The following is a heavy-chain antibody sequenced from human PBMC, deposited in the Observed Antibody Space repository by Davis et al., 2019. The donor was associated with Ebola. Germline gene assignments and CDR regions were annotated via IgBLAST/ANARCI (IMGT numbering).Heavy chain of an antibody. Sequence: AASVKVSCKASGYTFTTYAINWVRQAPGQGLEYMGWINTNTGKPTYAQAFTGRFVFSLDTSVSTAYLQISSLKADDTAVYYCARAQFTHLGPMNYWGQGSPVTVSS. CDR2: INTNTGKP. V-gene: IGHV7-4-1*02. CDR3: ARAQFTHLGPMNY. CDR1: GYTFTTYA. J-gene: IGHJ4*02. D-gene: IGHD1-26*01.